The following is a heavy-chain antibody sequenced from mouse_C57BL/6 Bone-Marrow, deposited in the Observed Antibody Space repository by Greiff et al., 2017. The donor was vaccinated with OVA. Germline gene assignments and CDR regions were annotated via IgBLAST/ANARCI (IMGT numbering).Heavy chain of an antibody. CDR2: IYPGSGNT. Sequence: QVQLQQSGAELVRPGASVKLSCKASGYTFTDYYINWVKQRPGQGLEWIARIYPGSGNTYYNEKFKGKATLTAEKSSSTAYMQLSSLTSEDSAVYFCARVPELAHWYFDVWGTGTTVTVSS. V-gene: IGHV1-76*01. D-gene: IGHD4-1*01. CDR3: ARVPELAHWYFDV. J-gene: IGHJ1*03. CDR1: GYTFTDYY.